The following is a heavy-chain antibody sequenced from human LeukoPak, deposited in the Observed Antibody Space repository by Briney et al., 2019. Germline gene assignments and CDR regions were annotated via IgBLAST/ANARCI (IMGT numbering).Heavy chain of an antibody. J-gene: IGHJ4*02. D-gene: IGHD6-13*01. Sequence: SGGSLRLACTASGFTFRSYTINWVRQAPGRGLEWVSSIVSSGSYIYYADSVKGRFTISRDNAKNSLYLQMNSLRAEDTAVYHCAKDKYSPVRSMSEAAYYFDFWGPGTLVTVSS. CDR3: AKDKYSPVRSMSEAAYYFDF. V-gene: IGHV3-21*04. CDR2: IVSSGSYI. CDR1: GFTFRSYT.